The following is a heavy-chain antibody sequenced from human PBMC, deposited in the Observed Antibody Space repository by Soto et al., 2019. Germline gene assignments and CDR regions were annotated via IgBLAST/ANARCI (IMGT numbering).Heavy chain of an antibody. D-gene: IGHD3-16*01. Sequence: SVKVSCKASGYIFTYRYLYWVRQAPGQALEWMGWIIPSNGNTNYAQKFQDRFSITRESSLSTVYMELRSLRSDDTGMYYCARSARDDDVYHYLDSWCKGTLVTVSS. CDR2: IIPSNGNT. CDR1: GYIFTYRY. CDR3: ARSARDDDVYHYLDS. V-gene: IGHV1-45*02. J-gene: IGHJ5*01.